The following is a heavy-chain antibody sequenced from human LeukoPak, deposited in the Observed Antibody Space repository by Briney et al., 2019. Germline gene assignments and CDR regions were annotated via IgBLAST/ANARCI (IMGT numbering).Heavy chain of an antibody. CDR3: ARAPGQQWLVANYFDY. V-gene: IGHV1-18*01. CDR2: ISAYNGNT. J-gene: IGHJ4*02. D-gene: IGHD6-19*01. Sequence: ASVKVSCKASGYTFTSYGISWVRQAPGQGLEWMGWISAYNGNTNYAQKLQGRVTMTTDTSTSTAYMELRSLRSDDTAVYYCARAPGQQWLVANYFDYWGQGTLVTVSS. CDR1: GYTFTSYG.